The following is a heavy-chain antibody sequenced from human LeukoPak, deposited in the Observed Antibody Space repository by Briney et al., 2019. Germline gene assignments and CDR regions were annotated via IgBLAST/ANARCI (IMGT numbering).Heavy chain of an antibody. CDR1: GRSFRGYY. CDR3: ARGRRLGYCSGGSCYFYYYYGMDV. D-gene: IGHD2-15*01. CDR2: INHSGST. Sequence: SDTLSLTYAVYGRSFRGYYWSWTRQPPAKGLEWIGEINHSGSTNYNPSLKSRVTISVDTSKNQFSLMLSCVTAAEAAVYYCARGRRLGYCSGGSCYFYYYYGMDVWGQGTTVTVSS. J-gene: IGHJ6*02. V-gene: IGHV4-34*01.